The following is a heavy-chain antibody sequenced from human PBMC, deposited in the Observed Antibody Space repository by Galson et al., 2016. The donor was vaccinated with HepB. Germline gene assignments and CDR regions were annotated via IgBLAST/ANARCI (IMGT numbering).Heavy chain of an antibody. V-gene: IGHV3-23*01. J-gene: IGHJ4*02. D-gene: IGHD3-9*01. CDR2: MSGSGAIR. CDR1: GFTFTSHA. Sequence: SLRLSCAMSGFTFTSHATSWVRQAPGKGLEWVSAMSGSGAIRYYTDSVKGRFTISRDTSQNTLYLQMNSLRAEDTAVYYCAKDRGDILTGYYEPYFDYWGQGTLVTVSS. CDR3: AKDRGDILTGYYEPYFDY.